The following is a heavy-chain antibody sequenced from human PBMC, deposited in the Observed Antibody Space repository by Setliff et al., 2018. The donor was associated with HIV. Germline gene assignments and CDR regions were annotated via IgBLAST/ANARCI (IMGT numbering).Heavy chain of an antibody. Sequence: ASVKVSCKASGYTFTIYGITWVRQAPGQGLEWMGWISGYNGKTNYAQKYQDRVTMTANISTSMAYMEVRGLTSDDTAVYYCARRVIAVPGTDDAFDIWGHGTMVTVSS. D-gene: IGHD6-19*01. CDR1: GYTFTIYG. CDR3: ARRVIAVPGTDDAFDI. J-gene: IGHJ3*02. V-gene: IGHV1-18*01. CDR2: ISGYNGKT.